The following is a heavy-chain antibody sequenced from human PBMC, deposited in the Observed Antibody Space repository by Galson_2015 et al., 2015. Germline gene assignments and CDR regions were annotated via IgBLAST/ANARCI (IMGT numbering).Heavy chain of an antibody. CDR2: IIPILGIA. CDR1: GGTFSSYT. D-gene: IGHD2-15*01. V-gene: IGHV1-69*02. J-gene: IGHJ3*02. CDR3: ARRVGAAQDDAFDI. Sequence: SVKVSCKASGGTFSSYTISWVRQAPGQGLEWMGRIIPILGIANYAQKFQGRVTITADKSTSTAYMELSSLRSEDTAVYYCARRVGAAQDDAFDIWGQGTMVTVSS.